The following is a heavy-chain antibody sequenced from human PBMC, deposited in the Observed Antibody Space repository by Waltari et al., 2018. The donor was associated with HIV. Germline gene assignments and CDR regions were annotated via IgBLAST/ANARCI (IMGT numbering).Heavy chain of an antibody. D-gene: IGHD2-2*02. CDR1: AFTFSSYW. CDR3: ARGGHCSGISCYTGDYSYGLDV. J-gene: IGHJ6*02. CDR2: INTDGSST. V-gene: IGHV3-74*01. Sequence: EVQLVESGGGLVQPGGSLRLSCAASAFTFSSYWIHWVRQAPGKGQVWISRINTDGSSTSYADSVKGRYTISRDNAKNTLYLQMNSLRAEDTAVYYCARGGHCSGISCYTGDYSYGLDVWGQGTTVTVSS.